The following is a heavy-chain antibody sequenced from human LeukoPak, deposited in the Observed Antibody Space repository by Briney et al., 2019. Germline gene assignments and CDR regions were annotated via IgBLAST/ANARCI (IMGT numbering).Heavy chain of an antibody. J-gene: IGHJ4*02. CDR2: IYPGDSDT. CDR1: GYSFTSYW. V-gene: IGHV5-51*01. Sequence: GESVKISCKGSGYSFTSYWIGWVRQMPGKGLEWMGIIYPGDSDTRYSPSFQGQVTISADKSISTAYLQWSSLKASDTAMYYCARWGSSTITRPYYFDYWGQGTLVTVSS. D-gene: IGHD2-2*01. CDR3: ARWGSSTITRPYYFDY.